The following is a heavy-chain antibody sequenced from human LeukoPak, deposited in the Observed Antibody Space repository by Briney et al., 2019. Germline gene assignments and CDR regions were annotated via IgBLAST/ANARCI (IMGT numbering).Heavy chain of an antibody. CDR1: GFTFDDYA. Sequence: SLRLSCAACGFTFDDYAMHCVREAPGKGREWVSGLSWNSGSIGYADSVKGRFTISRDNAKNSLYLQMNSLRAEDTDLYYCARGNDYGWTTGYFDYWGQGTLVTVSS. J-gene: IGHJ4*02. CDR2: LSWNSGSI. CDR3: ARGNDYGWTTGYFDY. V-gene: IGHV3-9*01. D-gene: IGHD4-17*01.